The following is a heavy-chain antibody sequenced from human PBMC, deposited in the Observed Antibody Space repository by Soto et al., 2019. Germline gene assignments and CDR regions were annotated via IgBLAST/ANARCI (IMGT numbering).Heavy chain of an antibody. D-gene: IGHD3-9*01. J-gene: IGHJ4*02. Sequence: GGSLRLSCAASGFTFSSYAMSWVRQAPGKGLEWVSAISGSGGSTYYADSVKGRFTISRDNSKNTLYLQMNSLRAEDTAVYYCAKNVDILTGYYFWEGSFFDYWGQGTLVTVSS. V-gene: IGHV3-23*01. CDR1: GFTFSSYA. CDR2: ISGSGGST. CDR3: AKNVDILTGYYFWEGSFFDY.